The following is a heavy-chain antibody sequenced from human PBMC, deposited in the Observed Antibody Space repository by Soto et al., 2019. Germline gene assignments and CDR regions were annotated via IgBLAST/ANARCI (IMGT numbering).Heavy chain of an antibody. CDR2: IYYSGST. J-gene: IGHJ5*02. CDR1: GGSFSGYY. CDR3: ARHYDILTGYYWAWFDP. Sequence: SLTCAVYGGSFSGYYWTWIRQPPGKGLEWIGSIYYSGSTYYNPSLKSRVTISVDTSKNQFSLKLSSVTAADTAVYYCARHYDILTGYYWAWFDPWGQGTLVTVSS. V-gene: IGHV4-34*01. D-gene: IGHD3-9*01.